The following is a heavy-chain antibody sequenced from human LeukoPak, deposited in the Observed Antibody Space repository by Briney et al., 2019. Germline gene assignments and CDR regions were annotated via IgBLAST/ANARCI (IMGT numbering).Heavy chain of an antibody. D-gene: IGHD2/OR15-2a*01. CDR1: GYAFTVRY. J-gene: IGHJ4*02. V-gene: IGHV1-2*02. CDR2: IKPDSGFT. Sequence: ASVKVSCKASGYAFTVRYMHWVRQVPGQGLEWMGFIKPDSGFTNYAEKFQDRATMSRDTSITTVYMELSSLGSGDTALYYCSTEDKYCKTTTCDDYWGQGTLVTVSS. CDR3: STEDKYCKTTTCDDY.